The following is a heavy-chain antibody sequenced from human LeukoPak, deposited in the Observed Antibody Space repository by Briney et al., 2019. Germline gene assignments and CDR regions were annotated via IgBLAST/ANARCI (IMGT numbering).Heavy chain of an antibody. Sequence: PGGSLRLSCAASGFTFDDYAMHWVRQAPGKGLEWVSGISWNSGSIGYADSVKGRFTISRDNAKNSLYLQMNSLRAEDTAVYYCARVLGSSGWSDYWGQGTLVTVSS. V-gene: IGHV3-9*01. CDR3: ARVLGSSGWSDY. CDR1: GFTFDDYA. J-gene: IGHJ4*02. D-gene: IGHD6-19*01. CDR2: ISWNSGSI.